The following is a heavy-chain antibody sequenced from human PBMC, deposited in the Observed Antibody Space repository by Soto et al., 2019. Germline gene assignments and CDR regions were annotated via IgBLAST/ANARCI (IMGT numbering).Heavy chain of an antibody. D-gene: IGHD2-21*01. J-gene: IGHJ4*02. V-gene: IGHV4-34*01. CDR2: INHRRST. CDR1: GGSFSGYY. CDR3: ARVRIDCSSSYDY. Sequence: ETLSPTCAVYGGSFSGYYWSWIRQPPGKGLKWLGEINHRRSTNYNPPPNNRITISVDTSKTHFSLKLSSVTASDTAVYYCARVRIDCSSSYDYWGQGTLVTVSS.